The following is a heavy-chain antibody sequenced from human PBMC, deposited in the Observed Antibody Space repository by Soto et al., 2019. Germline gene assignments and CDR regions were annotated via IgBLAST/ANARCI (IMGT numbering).Heavy chain of an antibody. CDR1: GGSIPNYY. Sequence: QVQLQESGPGLVKPSETLSLTCTVSGGSIPNYYCSWFRQPPGKGLEWIGYITYDGYSVYNLPLKRRVTMSMDTSKTQFSLMLESVTVTDTAVYYCARHGFGSLHGLVDVWGQGTTVIVSS. CDR3: ARHGFGSLHGLVDV. D-gene: IGHD3-10*01. V-gene: IGHV4-59*08. J-gene: IGHJ6*02. CDR2: ITYDGYS.